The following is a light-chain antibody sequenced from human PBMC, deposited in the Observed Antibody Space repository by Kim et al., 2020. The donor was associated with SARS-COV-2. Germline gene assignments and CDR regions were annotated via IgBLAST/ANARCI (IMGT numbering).Light chain of an antibody. J-gene: IGKJ1*01. Sequence: ASVGDRVTSTGRVSKGISSYLAWYQQKPGKAPKLLIYAASTLQSGVPSRFSGSGSGTDFTLTISSRQPEDFATYYCQQLNSHPRTFGQGTKVDIK. CDR2: AAS. CDR1: KGISSY. CDR3: QQLNSHPRT. V-gene: IGKV1-9*01.